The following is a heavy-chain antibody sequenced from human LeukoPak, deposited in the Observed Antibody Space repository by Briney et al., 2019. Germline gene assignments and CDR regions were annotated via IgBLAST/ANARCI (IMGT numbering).Heavy chain of an antibody. V-gene: IGHV3-72*01. D-gene: IGHD3-22*01. Sequence: GGSLRLSCAASGFIFSDYFMDWVRQAPGKGLEWVARIRDKRKSYTTDYAASFKGRFTISRDDSQNSLFLQMNSLTAEDAAIYYCVRVNYYDDTGYSLDGFDVWGQGTLVTVSS. J-gene: IGHJ3*01. CDR3: VRVNYYDDTGYSLDGFDV. CDR2: IRDKRKSYTT. CDR1: GFIFSDYF.